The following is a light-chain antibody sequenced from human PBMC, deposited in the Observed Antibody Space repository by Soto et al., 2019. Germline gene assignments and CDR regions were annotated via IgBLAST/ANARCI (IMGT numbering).Light chain of an antibody. J-gene: IGLJ1*01. Sequence: QSALTQPRSVSGSPRQSVTISCTGTNSDVGGYIYVSWYQQHPGKAPKLMMFDVSKRPSGVPDRFSGSKSDNTASLTIFGLQAEDEADYFCCSYAGNYTYVFGAGTKLTVL. CDR2: DVS. V-gene: IGLV2-11*01. CDR1: NSDVGGYIY. CDR3: CSYAGNYTYV.